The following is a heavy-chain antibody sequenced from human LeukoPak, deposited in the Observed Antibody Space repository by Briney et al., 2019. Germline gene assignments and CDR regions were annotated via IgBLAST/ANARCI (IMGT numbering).Heavy chain of an antibody. CDR1: GFTFSSYC. CDR3: ARGGIAVAGTRENYYYYYMDV. Sequence: GGSLRLSCAASGFTFSSYCMSWVRQAPGKGLEWVANIKQDGSEKYYVDSVKGRFTISRDNAKNSLYLQMNSLRAEDTAVDYCARGGIAVAGTRENYYYYYMDVWGKGTTVTVSS. CDR2: IKQDGSEK. J-gene: IGHJ6*03. V-gene: IGHV3-7*01. D-gene: IGHD6-19*01.